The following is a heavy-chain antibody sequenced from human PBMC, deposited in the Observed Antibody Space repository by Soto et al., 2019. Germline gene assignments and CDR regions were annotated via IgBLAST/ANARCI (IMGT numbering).Heavy chain of an antibody. D-gene: IGHD2-2*01. CDR3: ARELDCSSTSCWDY. CDR2: ISSSSSYI. CDR1: GFTFSSYS. Sequence: EVQLVESGGGLVKPGGSLRLSCAASGFTFSSYSMNWVRQAPGKGLEWVSSISSSSSYIYYADSVKGRFTISRDNAKNSLYLQMNSLRAEDTAVYYCARELDCSSTSCWDYWGQGTLVTVSS. V-gene: IGHV3-21*01. J-gene: IGHJ4*02.